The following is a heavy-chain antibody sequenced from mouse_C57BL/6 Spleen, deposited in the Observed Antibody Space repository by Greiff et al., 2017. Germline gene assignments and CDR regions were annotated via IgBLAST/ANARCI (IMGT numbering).Heavy chain of an antibody. D-gene: IGHD1-1*01. CDR2: INPSTGGT. J-gene: IGHJ3*01. CDR3: ARSGGSSPPAWFAC. V-gene: IGHV1-42*01. CDR1: GYSFTGYY. Sequence: EVQLQQSGPELVKPGASVKISCKASGYSFTGYYMNWVKQSPEKSLEWIGEINPSTGGTTYNQKFKAKATLTVDKSSSTAYMQLKSLTSEDSAVYDCARSGGSSPPAWFACWGQRTLVTVSA.